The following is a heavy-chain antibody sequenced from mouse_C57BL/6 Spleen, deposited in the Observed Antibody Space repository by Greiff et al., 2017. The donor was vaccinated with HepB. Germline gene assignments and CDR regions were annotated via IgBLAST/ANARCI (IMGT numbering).Heavy chain of an antibody. CDR3: ARYGTTVVGFDY. CDR1: GYTFTSYW. CDR2: IDPSDSYT. J-gene: IGHJ2*01. V-gene: IGHV1-59*01. Sequence: QVHVKQPGAELVRPGTSVKLSCKASGYTFTSYWMHWVKQRPGQGLEWIGVIDPSDSYTNYNQKFKGKATLTVDTSSSTAYMQLSSLTSEDSAVYYCARYGTTVVGFDYWGQGTTLTVSS. D-gene: IGHD1-1*01.